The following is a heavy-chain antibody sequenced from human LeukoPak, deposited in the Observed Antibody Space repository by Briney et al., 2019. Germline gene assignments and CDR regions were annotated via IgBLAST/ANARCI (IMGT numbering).Heavy chain of an antibody. CDR2: INHSGST. CDR1: GGSFSGYY. J-gene: IGHJ4*02. D-gene: IGHD2-21*01. V-gene: IGHV4-34*01. CDR3: ASPGEGGRLWDFDY. Sequence: SETLSLTCAVYGGSFSGYYWSWIRQPPGKGLEWIGEINHSGSTNYNPSLKSRVTISVDTSKNQFSLKLSSVTAADTAVYYCASPGEGGRLWDFDYWGQGTLVTVSS.